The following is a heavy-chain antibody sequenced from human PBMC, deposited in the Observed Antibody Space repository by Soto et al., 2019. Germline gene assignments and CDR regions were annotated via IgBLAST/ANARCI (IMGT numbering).Heavy chain of an antibody. D-gene: IGHD6-13*01. CDR3: ASGLPLPYISSWLRGGRYYYGMDF. Sequence: ASVKVSCKASGYTFTSYGISWVRQAPRQGLERMGWISAYNGNTNYAQKHQGRVTMTTDTTTSTAYMELRCLRSDDTAVYYCASGLPLPYISSWLRGGRYYYGMDFWGQGTTVTVSS. V-gene: IGHV1-18*01. CDR1: GYTFTSYG. CDR2: ISAYNGNT. J-gene: IGHJ6*02.